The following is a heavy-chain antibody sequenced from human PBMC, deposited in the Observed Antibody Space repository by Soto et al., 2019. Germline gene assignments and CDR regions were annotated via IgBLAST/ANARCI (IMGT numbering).Heavy chain of an antibody. CDR3: ARAQTFFGIITVFEY. D-gene: IGHD3-3*01. V-gene: IGHV4-31*03. Sequence: TLSLSCTVSGGSINSAGYYWSWIRQYPGKGLEWIGYIYYSGSTYYNPSLKSRLTISVDTSENQFSLKLTSVTAADTAVYFCARAQTFFGIITVFEYWGQGTLVTVSS. CDR1: GGSINSAGYY. J-gene: IGHJ4*02. CDR2: IYYSGST.